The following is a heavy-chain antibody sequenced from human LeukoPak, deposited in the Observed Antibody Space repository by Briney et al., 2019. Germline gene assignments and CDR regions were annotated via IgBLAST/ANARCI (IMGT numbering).Heavy chain of an antibody. D-gene: IGHD3-9*01. J-gene: IGHJ4*02. CDR1: GGTFIIYA. CDR3: ARGYFDWLSNSYYFDY. Sequence: SVTVSFKASGGTFIIYAISWVRPAPGQGLEWMGGIIPIFGTANYAQKFQGRVTITTDESTSTAYMELSSLRSEDTAVYYCARGYFDWLSNSYYFDYWGQGTLVTVSS. CDR2: IIPIFGTA. V-gene: IGHV1-69*05.